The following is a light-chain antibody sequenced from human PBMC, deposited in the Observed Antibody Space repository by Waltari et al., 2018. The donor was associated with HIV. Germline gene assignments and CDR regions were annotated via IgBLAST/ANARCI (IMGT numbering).Light chain of an antibody. V-gene: IGLV2-23*02. CDR1: SSDVGSYNL. J-gene: IGLJ2*01. Sequence: QSALTQPASVSGSPGQSITISCTGTSSDVGSYNLVSWYQQHPGKAPKLMIYEVSNRPSGVSNRFSSSKSGNTASLTISGLQAEDEADYYCCSYAGSSTPVVFGGGTKLTVL. CDR3: CSYAGSSTPVV. CDR2: EVS.